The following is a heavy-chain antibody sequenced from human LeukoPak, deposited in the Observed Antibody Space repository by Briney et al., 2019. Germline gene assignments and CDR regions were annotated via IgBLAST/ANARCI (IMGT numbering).Heavy chain of an antibody. CDR2: IYYSGST. Sequence: SETLSLTCAVYGGSISSYYWSWIRQPPGKGLEWIGYIYYSGSTNYNPSLKSRVTISVDTSKNQFSLKLSSVTAADTAVYYCARDRGYSYGYYYYGMDVWGQGTTVTVSS. CDR3: ARDRGYSYGYYYYGMDV. V-gene: IGHV4-59*01. J-gene: IGHJ6*02. D-gene: IGHD5-18*01. CDR1: GGSISSYY.